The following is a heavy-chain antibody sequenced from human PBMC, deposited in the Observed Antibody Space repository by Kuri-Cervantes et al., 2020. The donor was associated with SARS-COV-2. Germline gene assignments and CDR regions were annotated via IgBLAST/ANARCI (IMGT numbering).Heavy chain of an antibody. J-gene: IGHJ4*02. Sequence: SETLSLTCTVSGRSISSSSYDWGWIRQPPGKGLEWISSIYYSGSTYYNPSLKSRVTISVDTAKNQFSLKLSSVTAADTAVYYCARQDTYYYDSSGPFDYWGQGTLVTVSS. CDR3: ARQDTYYYDSSGPFDY. CDR2: IYYSGST. V-gene: IGHV4-39*01. CDR1: GRSISSSSYD. D-gene: IGHD3-22*01.